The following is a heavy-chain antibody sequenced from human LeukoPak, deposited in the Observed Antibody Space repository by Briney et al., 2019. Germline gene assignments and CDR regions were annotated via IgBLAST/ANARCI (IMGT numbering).Heavy chain of an antibody. Sequence: PSETLSLTCTVSGGSISSYYWSWIRQPPGKGLEWIGYIYYSGSTNYNPSLKSRVTISVDTSKNQFSLKLSSVTAADTAVYYCARDPLDSGYSAAFDIWGQGTMVTVSS. J-gene: IGHJ3*02. CDR2: IYYSGST. CDR3: ARDPLDSGYSAAFDI. V-gene: IGHV4-59*01. CDR1: GGSISSYY. D-gene: IGHD5-12*01.